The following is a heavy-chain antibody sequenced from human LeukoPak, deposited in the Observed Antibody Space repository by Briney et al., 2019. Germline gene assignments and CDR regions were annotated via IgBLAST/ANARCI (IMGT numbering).Heavy chain of an antibody. Sequence: ASVKVSCKASGYTFTVHYMHWVRQAPGQGLEWMGWINPKSGGTNYAQKFKGRVTMTRDTSISTAYMELTRLRSDDTAVYYCARDATMTTVTNFDYWGQGALVTVSS. CDR3: ARDATMTTVTNFDY. CDR2: INPKSGGT. J-gene: IGHJ4*02. CDR1: GYTFTVHY. V-gene: IGHV1-2*02. D-gene: IGHD4-17*01.